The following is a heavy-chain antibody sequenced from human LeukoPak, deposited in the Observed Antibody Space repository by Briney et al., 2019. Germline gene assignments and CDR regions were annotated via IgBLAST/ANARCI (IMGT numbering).Heavy chain of an antibody. V-gene: IGHV4-59*01. D-gene: IGHD3-9*01. Sequence: PSETLSLTCTVSGGSIRSYYWSWIGQPPGKGLEWIGYIYYSGSTNYNPPLKSRVTISLDTSKNQFSLRLSSVIAADTAVYYCARAETHYDVLTAHNGNYYYGMDVWGQGTTVTVSS. CDR1: GGSIRSYY. CDR3: ARAETHYDVLTAHNGNYYYGMDV. J-gene: IGHJ6*02. CDR2: IYYSGST.